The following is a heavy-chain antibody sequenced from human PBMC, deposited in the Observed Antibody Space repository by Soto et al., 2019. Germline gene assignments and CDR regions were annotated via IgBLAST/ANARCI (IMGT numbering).Heavy chain of an antibody. CDR2: ISGSGDST. CDR3: AIPPLVRGVIITGFDY. D-gene: IGHD3-10*01. Sequence: GSLRLSCAASGFTFSSYAMSWVRQAPGKGLEWVSAISGSGDSTYYADSVKGRFTISRDNSKNTLYLQMNSLRAEDTAVYYCAIPPLVRGVIITGFDYWGQGTLVTVSS. V-gene: IGHV3-23*01. J-gene: IGHJ4*02. CDR1: GFTFSSYA.